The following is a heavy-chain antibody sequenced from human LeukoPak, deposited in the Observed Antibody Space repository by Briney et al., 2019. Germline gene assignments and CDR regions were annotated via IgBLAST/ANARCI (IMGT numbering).Heavy chain of an antibody. V-gene: IGHV3-7*01. D-gene: IGHD3-3*01. CDR3: ARELNDFWSGYYY. J-gene: IGHJ4*02. CDR2: IKQDGSEK. CDR1: GFTFSSYW. Sequence: GGSLRLSCAASGFTFSSYWMSWVRQAPGKGVEWVANIKQDGSEKYYVDSVKGRFTISRDNAKNSLYLQMNSLRAEDTAVYYCARELNDFWSGYYYWGQGTLVTVSS.